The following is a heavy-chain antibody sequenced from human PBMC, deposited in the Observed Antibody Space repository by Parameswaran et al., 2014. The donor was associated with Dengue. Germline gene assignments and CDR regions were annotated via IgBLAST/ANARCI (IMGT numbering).Heavy chain of an antibody. CDR1: SGSINSSIHY. CDR3: ARAPGGYYYDSRGSEGRAYFFDY. D-gene: IGHD3-22*01. Sequence: ASETLSLTCIVSSGSINSSIHYWAWIRQPPGKGPEWIGSIYYSGRTYYNPSLKSRVTISVDSSKRQFSLQLSSVTAADTAVYYCARAPGGYYYDSRGSEGRAYFFDYWGQGTLVTVSS. J-gene: IGHJ4*02. CDR2: IYYSGRT. V-gene: IGHV4-39*07.